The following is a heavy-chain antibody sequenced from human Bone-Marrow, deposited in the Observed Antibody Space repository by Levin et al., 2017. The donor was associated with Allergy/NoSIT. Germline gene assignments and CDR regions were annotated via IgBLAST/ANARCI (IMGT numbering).Heavy chain of an antibody. D-gene: IGHD2-21*01. V-gene: IGHV3-64D*06. CDR1: GFTFSSSA. CDR2: ISTAGNVT. Sequence: GASVKVSCSASGFTFSSSAMHWVRQAPGKGLEYVSAISTAGNVTYYADSVKGRFTISRDNSKNTVYLQLSSLRVEDTAVYYCVKSIEWGQGTLVTVSS. CDR3: VKSIE. J-gene: IGHJ4*02.